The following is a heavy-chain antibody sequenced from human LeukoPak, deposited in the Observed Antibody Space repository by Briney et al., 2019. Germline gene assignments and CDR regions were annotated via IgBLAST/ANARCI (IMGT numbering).Heavy chain of an antibody. V-gene: IGHV4-34*01. Sequence: SETLSLTCAVYGGSFSGYYWSWIRQPPGKGLEWIGEINHSGSTNYNPSLKSRVTISVDTSKNQFSLKLSSVTAADTAVYYCARGGRRSGGDYDYWGQGTLVTVSS. CDR2: INHSGST. CDR3: ARGGRRSGGDYDY. D-gene: IGHD2-21*02. J-gene: IGHJ4*02. CDR1: GGSFSGYY.